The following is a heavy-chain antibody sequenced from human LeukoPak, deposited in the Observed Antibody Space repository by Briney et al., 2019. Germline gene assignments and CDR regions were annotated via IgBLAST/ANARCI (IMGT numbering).Heavy chain of an antibody. CDR1: GFTFSSYA. D-gene: IGHD3-10*01. Sequence: PGGSLRLSCAASGFTFSSYAMHWVRQAPGKGLEWVSGISWNSGSIGYADSVKGRFTISRDNAKNSLYLQMNSLRAEDTALYYCAKGDNYYGSGSYLPGFDYWGQGTLVTVSS. CDR2: ISWNSGSI. CDR3: AKGDNYYGSGSYLPGFDY. J-gene: IGHJ4*02. V-gene: IGHV3-9*01.